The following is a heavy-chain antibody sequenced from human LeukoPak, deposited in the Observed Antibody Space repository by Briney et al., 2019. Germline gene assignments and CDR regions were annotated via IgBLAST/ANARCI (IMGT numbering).Heavy chain of an antibody. Sequence: TGGSLRLSCAASGFPISSDYMSWVRQAPGKGLECVSVIYTGGTTYYADSVKGRFTISRDNAKNTLYLQMNSLRAEDTAVYYCARDLDVWGSYTPPGYWGQGTLVTVSS. CDR1: GFPISSDY. CDR2: IYTGGTT. V-gene: IGHV3-66*01. D-gene: IGHD3-16*01. J-gene: IGHJ4*02. CDR3: ARDLDVWGSYTPPGY.